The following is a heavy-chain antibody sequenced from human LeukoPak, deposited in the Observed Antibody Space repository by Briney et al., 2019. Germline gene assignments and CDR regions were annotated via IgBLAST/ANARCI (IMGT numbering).Heavy chain of an antibody. V-gene: IGHV4-59*08. CDR3: ARGDDILTGSRSLTFDY. J-gene: IGHJ4*02. CDR2: IYYSGST. D-gene: IGHD3-9*01. CDR1: GGSISSYY. Sequence: SETLSLTCTVSGGSISSYYWSWIRQPPGKGLEWIGYIYYSGSTNYNPSLKSRVTISVDTSKNQFSLKLSSVTAADTAVYYCARGDDILTGSRSLTFDYWGQGTLVTVSS.